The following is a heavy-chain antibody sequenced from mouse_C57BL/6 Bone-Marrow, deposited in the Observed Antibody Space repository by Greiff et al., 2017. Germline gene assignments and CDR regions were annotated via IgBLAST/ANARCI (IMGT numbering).Heavy chain of an antibody. CDR1: GYTFTSYW. D-gene: IGHD3-3*01. J-gene: IGHJ3*01. CDR3: ARSLGRAPWVAY. CDR2: IDPSDSYT. Sequence: QVQLQQPGAELVRPGTSVKLSCKASGYTFTSYWMHWVKQRPGQGLEWIGVIDPSDSYTNYNQKFKGKATLTVDTSSSTAYMQLSSLTSGDSAVYYCARSLGRAPWVAYWGQGTLVTVSA. V-gene: IGHV1-59*01.